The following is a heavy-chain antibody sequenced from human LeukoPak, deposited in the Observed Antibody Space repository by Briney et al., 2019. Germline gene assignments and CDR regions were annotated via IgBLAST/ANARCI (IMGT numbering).Heavy chain of an antibody. J-gene: IGHJ4*02. D-gene: IGHD1-26*01. V-gene: IGHV3-7*01. CDR3: ARDPAEWELLLDY. CDR1: GFTFSSYW. CDR2: MNIDGSEK. Sequence: GGSLRLSCAASGFTFSSYWMGWVGQAPGKRLEWVANMNIDGSEKYYADSVKGRFTISRDNARNSVYLQMNSLRVEDTAVYYCARDPAEWELLLDYWGQGTLVTVSS.